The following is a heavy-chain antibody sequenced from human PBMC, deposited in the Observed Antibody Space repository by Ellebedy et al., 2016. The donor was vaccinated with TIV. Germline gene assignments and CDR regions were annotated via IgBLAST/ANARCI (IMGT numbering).Heavy chain of an antibody. CDR1: GDTFSSYA. D-gene: IGHD2-15*01. Sequence: ASVKVSCKASGDTFSSYAISWVRQAPGQGLEWMGIINPSGGSTSYAQKFQGRVTMTRDTSTSTVYVELSSLRSEDTAVYYCAREGYCSGGSCYDWFDPWGQGTLVTVSS. V-gene: IGHV1-46*01. CDR3: AREGYCSGGSCYDWFDP. CDR2: INPSGGST. J-gene: IGHJ5*02.